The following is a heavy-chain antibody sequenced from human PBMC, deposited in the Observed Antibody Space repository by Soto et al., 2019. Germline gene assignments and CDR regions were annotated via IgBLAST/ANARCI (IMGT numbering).Heavy chain of an antibody. D-gene: IGHD3-10*01. V-gene: IGHV3-9*01. J-gene: IGHJ4*02. Sequence: GGSLRLSCAASGFTFDENAMHWVRQAPGKGLEWVSGISWNSGSVGYADSVKGRFTISRNNAKNSLYLQMNSLRAEDTALYYCAKGGVGFFGYYFDYWGQGTLVTVSS. CDR2: ISWNSGSV. CDR3: AKGGVGFFGYYFDY. CDR1: GFTFDENA.